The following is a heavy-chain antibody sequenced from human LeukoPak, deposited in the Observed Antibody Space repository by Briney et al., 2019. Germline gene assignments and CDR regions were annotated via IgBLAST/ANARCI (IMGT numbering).Heavy chain of an antibody. J-gene: IGHJ4*02. D-gene: IGHD3-9*01. V-gene: IGHV1-2*02. CDR1: GYTFTGYY. Sequence: ASVKVSCKASGYTFTGYYMHWVRQAPGQGLEWMGWINPNSGGTNYAQKFQGRVTMTRDTSISTAYMELRSLRSDDTAVYYCARQDDILTEGFDYWGQGTLVTVSS. CDR3: ARQDDILTEGFDY. CDR2: INPNSGGT.